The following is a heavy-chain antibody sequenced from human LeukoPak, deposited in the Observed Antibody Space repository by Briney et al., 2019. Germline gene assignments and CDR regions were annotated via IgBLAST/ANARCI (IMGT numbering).Heavy chain of an antibody. Sequence: GGLRLSCAASGFTLRGHIHKMKWVRQAPGKGVGGLLYISSGGSPIYYADSVKGRFTISRDYAKNSLYLQMNSLRAEDTAVYYCASAPGHYDSSPMDVWGKGTTVTVSS. CDR2: ISSGGSPI. CDR3: ASAPGHYDSSPMDV. D-gene: IGHD3-22*01. V-gene: IGHV3-48*03. CDR1: GFTLRGH. J-gene: IGHJ6*03.